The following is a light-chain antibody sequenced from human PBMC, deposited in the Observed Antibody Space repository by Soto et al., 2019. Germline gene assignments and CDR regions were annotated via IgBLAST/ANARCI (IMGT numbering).Light chain of an antibody. J-gene: IGKJ1*01. CDR3: QQSFTMPRT. CDR1: QSITTS. V-gene: IGKV1-39*01. Sequence: DIQLTQSPSSLSASVGDRLTITCRASQSITTSLNRDQQTPVKAPKVLIFGASNLQSGVPAKFSGSGSGPDFTLTITSLQPEAFATYYCQQSFTMPRTFGQGTRVEIQ. CDR2: GAS.